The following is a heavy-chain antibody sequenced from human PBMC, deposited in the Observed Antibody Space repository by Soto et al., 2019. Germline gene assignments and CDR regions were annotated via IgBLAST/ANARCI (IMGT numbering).Heavy chain of an antibody. CDR3: ASTDYSDSSGYSY. CDR1: GGSISSGGYS. Sequence: SETLSLTCAVSGGSISSGGYSWSWIRQPPGKGPEWIGYIYHSGSTYYNPSLKSRVTISVDRSKNQFSLKLSSVTAADTAVYYCASTDYSDSSGYSYWGQGTLVTVSS. CDR2: IYHSGST. J-gene: IGHJ4*02. V-gene: IGHV4-30-2*01. D-gene: IGHD3-22*01.